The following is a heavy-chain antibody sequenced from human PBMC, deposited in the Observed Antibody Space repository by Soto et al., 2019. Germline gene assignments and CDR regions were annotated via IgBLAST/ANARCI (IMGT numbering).Heavy chain of an antibody. CDR1: GFSLSTSGVG. CDR3: AHRRGGYCSGGSCYDWFDP. Sequence: QITLKESGPTLVKPTQTLTLTCTFSGFSLSTSGVGVGWIRQPPGKALEWLALIYWDDDKRYSPSLKSRLTITKDTSKNQVVLTMTNMDPVDTATYYCAHRRGGYCSGGSCYDWFDPWGQGTLVTVSS. V-gene: IGHV2-5*02. J-gene: IGHJ5*02. D-gene: IGHD2-15*01. CDR2: IYWDDDK.